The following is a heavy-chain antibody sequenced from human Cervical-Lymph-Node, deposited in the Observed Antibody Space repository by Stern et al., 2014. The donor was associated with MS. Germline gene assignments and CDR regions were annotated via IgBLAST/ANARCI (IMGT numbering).Heavy chain of an antibody. Sequence: VQLVESGPEVKKPGSSVKLSCKASGGTFSDVINWVRQAPGQGLDWMGGIIPMFGTTNYAQKFQGRVKITADESMTIGYMELTSLTSEDTALYYCATTSHWGQGTLITVSS. CDR2: IIPMFGTT. CDR3: ATTSH. D-gene: IGHD3-16*01. J-gene: IGHJ4*02. V-gene: IGHV1-69*01. CDR1: GGTFSDV.